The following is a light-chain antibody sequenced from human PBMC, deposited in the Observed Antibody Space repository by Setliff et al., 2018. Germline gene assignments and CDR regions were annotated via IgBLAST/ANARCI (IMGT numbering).Light chain of an antibody. V-gene: IGLV2-11*01. CDR3: CSYAGNYIRL. CDR2: DVI. CDR1: SSDVGAYKY. Sequence: QSVLAQPRSVSGSPGQSVTISCTGSSSDVGAYKYVSWYQQHPGKAPKLMSYDVIKRPSGVPDRFSGSKSGNTASLTISGLQAEDEADYYCCSYAGNYIRLFGGGTKVTVL. J-gene: IGLJ2*01.